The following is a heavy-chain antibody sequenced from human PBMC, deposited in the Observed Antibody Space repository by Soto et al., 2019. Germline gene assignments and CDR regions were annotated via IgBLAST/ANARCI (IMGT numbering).Heavy chain of an antibody. CDR1: GYTFTSYD. J-gene: IGHJ5*02. D-gene: IGHD2-2*02. CDR2: MNPNSGNT. CDR3: ARGPFYCSSTSCYTGNGFDP. Sequence: ASVKVSCKASGYTFTSYDINWVRQATGQGLEWMGWMNPNSGNTGYAQKFQGRVTMTRNTSISTAYMELSSLRSEDTAVYYCARGPFYCSSTSCYTGNGFDPWGQGTLVTVSS. V-gene: IGHV1-8*01.